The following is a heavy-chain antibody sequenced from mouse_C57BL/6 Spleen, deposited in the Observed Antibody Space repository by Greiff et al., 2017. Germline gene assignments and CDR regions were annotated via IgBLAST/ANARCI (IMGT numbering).Heavy chain of an antibody. D-gene: IGHD2-2*01. CDR3: ARHSPGSFDY. CDR2: ISNGGGST. Sequence: EVNLVESGGGLVQPGGSLKLSCAASGFTFSDYYMYWVRQTPEKRLEWVAYISNGGGSTYYPDTVKGRFTISRDNAKNTLYLQMSRLKSEDTAMYYCARHSPGSFDYWGQGTTLTVSS. CDR1: GFTFSDYY. J-gene: IGHJ2*01. V-gene: IGHV5-12*01.